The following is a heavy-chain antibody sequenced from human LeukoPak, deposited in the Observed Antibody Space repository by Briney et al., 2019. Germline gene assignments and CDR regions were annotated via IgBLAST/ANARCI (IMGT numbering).Heavy chain of an antibody. CDR1: GFSFRSYG. CDR3: ATLRSDSSGWYYFDY. Sequence: PGGSLRLSCAASGFSFRSYGMHWVRQAPGKGLEWVAVIWYDGTNKYYADSVKGRFTISRDNSKKMLYLQMNSLRAEDTAVYYCATLRSDSSGWYYFDYWGQGTQVTVSS. J-gene: IGHJ4*02. CDR2: IWYDGTNK. D-gene: IGHD6-19*01. V-gene: IGHV3-33*01.